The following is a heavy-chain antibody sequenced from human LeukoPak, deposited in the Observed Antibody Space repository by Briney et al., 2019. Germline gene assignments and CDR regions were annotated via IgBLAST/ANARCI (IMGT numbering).Heavy chain of an antibody. Sequence: GGSLRLSCAASGFTFSSYAMSWVRQAPGKGLEWVSTINGSGVNTHYADSVGGRFTISRDNSKNTLYLQMNSLRAEDTAVYYCAKLYYYDSSGAHFDYWGQGTLVTVSS. CDR2: INGSGVNT. D-gene: IGHD3-22*01. CDR1: GFTFSSYA. CDR3: AKLYYYDSSGAHFDY. J-gene: IGHJ4*02. V-gene: IGHV3-23*01.